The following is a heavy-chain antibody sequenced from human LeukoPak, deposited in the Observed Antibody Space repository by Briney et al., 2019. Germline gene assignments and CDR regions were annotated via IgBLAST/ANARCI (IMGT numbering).Heavy chain of an antibody. CDR1: GFTFSSYG. J-gene: IGHJ4*02. V-gene: IGHV3-33*01. D-gene: IGHD5-24*01. Sequence: GRSLRLSCAASGFTFSSYGMHWVRQAPGKGLEWVAVIWYDGSNKYYADSAKGRFTISRDNSKNTLYLQMNSLRAEDTAVYYCARSRDGYNPKYFDYWGQGTLVTVSS. CDR2: IWYDGSNK. CDR3: ARSRDGYNPKYFDY.